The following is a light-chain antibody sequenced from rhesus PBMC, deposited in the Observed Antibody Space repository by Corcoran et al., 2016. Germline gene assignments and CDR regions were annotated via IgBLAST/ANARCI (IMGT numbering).Light chain of an antibody. V-gene: IGLV2-32*02. J-gene: IGLJ1*01. CDR2: EVS. Sequence: QAALTQPRSVSGSPGQSVTISCTGTSSDIGGHDYVSWYRHRPGTAPKLILYEVSKRPSGVSDRLSGSKSGNTASLTVSGLQAEDEAGFYCASYAGRNTFIFGGGTRLTVL. CDR1: SSDIGGHDY. CDR3: ASYAGRNTFI.